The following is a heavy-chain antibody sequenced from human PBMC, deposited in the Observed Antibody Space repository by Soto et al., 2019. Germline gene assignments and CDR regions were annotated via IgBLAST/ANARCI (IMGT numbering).Heavy chain of an antibody. CDR2: LSYAGDT. J-gene: IGHJ6*02. CDR1: GFTLSTYD. V-gene: IGHV3-13*01. CDR3: AKDRLLRPADYYYGMDV. Sequence: GGSLRLSCAASGFTLSTYDMHWFGQATGKGLEWVAALSYAGDTYYPGSVKGRFTVSRESAKNSLYLQMNSLTAGDTAVYYCAKDRLLRPADYYYGMDVWGQGTTVTVSS. D-gene: IGHD3-16*01.